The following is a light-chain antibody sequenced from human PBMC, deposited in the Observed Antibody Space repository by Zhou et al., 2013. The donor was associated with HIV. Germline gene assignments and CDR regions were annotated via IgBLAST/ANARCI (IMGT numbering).Light chain of an antibody. J-gene: IGKJ2*01. CDR1: QGISSY. CDR2: AAS. V-gene: IGKV1-9*01. Sequence: DIQLTQSPSFLSASVGDRVTITCRASQGISSYLAWYQQKPGKAPKLLIYAASTLQSGVPSRFSGSGSGTEFTLTISSLQPEDFATYYCQQLNSFSFGQGTKLGTK. CDR3: QQLNSFS.